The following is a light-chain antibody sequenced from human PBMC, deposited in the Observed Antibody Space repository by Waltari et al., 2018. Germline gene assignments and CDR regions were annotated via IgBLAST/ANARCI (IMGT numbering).Light chain of an antibody. Sequence: EIVLTQSPGTLSSSPGERATLPCRASQTVRTTYLAWYQQKPGQAPTLVIYGASSRAAGIPDRFSGSGSGTDFSLTISSLEPEDFAVYYCQQYDISPLTFGGGTKVEIK. CDR2: GAS. CDR1: QTVRTTY. V-gene: IGKV3-20*01. J-gene: IGKJ4*01. CDR3: QQYDISPLT.